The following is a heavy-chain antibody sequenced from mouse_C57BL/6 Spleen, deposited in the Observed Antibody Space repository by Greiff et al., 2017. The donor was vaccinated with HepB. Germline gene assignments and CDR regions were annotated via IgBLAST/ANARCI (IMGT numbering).Heavy chain of an antibody. D-gene: IGHD2-2*01. Sequence: QVQLQQPGAELVKPGASVKLSCKASGYTFTSYWMHWVKQRPGQGLEWIGMIHPNSGSTNYNEKFKSKATLTVDKSSSTAYMQLSSLTSEDSAVYYCARDGYDPAWFAYWGQGTLVTVSA. CDR2: IHPNSGST. CDR1: GYTFTSYW. CDR3: ARDGYDPAWFAY. V-gene: IGHV1-64*01. J-gene: IGHJ3*01.